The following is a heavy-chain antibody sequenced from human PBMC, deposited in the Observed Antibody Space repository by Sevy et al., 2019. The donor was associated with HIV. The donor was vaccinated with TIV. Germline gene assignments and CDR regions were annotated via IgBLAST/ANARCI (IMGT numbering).Heavy chain of an antibody. CDR1: GFNFRTYS. CDR2: ISGSGDSI. CDR3: AKALSWLLPFDY. Sequence: GGSLRLSCAASGFNFRTYSMNWVRQAPGKGLESVSTISGSGDSIYYADSVKGRFTVSRDDSKNTLYLQMNSLRAEDTAVYYCAKALSWLLPFDYWGRGTLVTVSS. V-gene: IGHV3-23*01. D-gene: IGHD2-15*01. J-gene: IGHJ4*02.